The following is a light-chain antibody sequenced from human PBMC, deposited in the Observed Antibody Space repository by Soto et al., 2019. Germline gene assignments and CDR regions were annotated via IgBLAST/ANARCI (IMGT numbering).Light chain of an antibody. CDR2: AAS. V-gene: IGKV1-39*01. J-gene: IGKJ4*01. CDR3: QQNDT. CDR1: QSISSY. Sequence: DIQMTQSPSSLSASVGDRVTITYRASQSISSYLNWYQQKPGKAPKLLIYAASSLQSGVPSRFSGSGSGTDFTLTISSLQPEDFATYYCQQNDTFGGGTKVEIK.